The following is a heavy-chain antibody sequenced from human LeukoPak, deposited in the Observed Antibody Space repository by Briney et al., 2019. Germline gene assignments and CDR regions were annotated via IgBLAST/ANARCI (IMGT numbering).Heavy chain of an antibody. V-gene: IGHV1-18*01. J-gene: IGHJ6*02. CDR3: AREGTMVRGVIDNHYYYGMDV. Sequence: GASVKVSCKASGYTFTSYGISWVRQAPGQGLEWMGWISAYNGNTNYAQKLQGRVTMTTDTSTSTAYMELRSLRSDDTAVYYCAREGTMVRGVIDNHYYYGMDVWGQGTTVTVSS. CDR1: GYTFTSYG. CDR2: ISAYNGNT. D-gene: IGHD3-10*01.